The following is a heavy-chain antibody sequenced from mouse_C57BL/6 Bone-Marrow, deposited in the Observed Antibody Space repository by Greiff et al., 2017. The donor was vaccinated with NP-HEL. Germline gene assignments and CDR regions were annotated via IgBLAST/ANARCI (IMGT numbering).Heavy chain of an antibody. Sequence: EVHLVESGAELVRPGASVKLSCTASGFNIKDYYMHWVKQRPEQGLEWIGRIDPEDGDTEYAPKFQGKATMTADTSSNTAYLQLSSLTSEDTAVYYCTTPYYGSFHWYFDVWGTGTTVTVSS. CDR2: IDPEDGDT. D-gene: IGHD1-1*01. J-gene: IGHJ1*03. CDR3: TTPYYGSFHWYFDV. V-gene: IGHV14-1*01. CDR1: GFNIKDYY.